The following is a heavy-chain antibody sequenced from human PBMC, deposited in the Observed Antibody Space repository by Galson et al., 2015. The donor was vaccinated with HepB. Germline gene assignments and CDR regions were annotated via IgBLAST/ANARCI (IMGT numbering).Heavy chain of an antibody. CDR2: ISYDGSNK. D-gene: IGHD2-15*01. V-gene: IGHV3-30*04. CDR1: GFTFSSYA. CDR3: ARDGRYCSGGSCPRRVRSWNYFDY. Sequence: SLRLSCAASGFTFSSYAMHWVRQAPGKGLEWVAVISYDGSNKYYADSVKGRFTISRDNSKNTLYLQMNSLRAEDTAVYYCARDGRYCSGGSCPRRVRSWNYFDYWGQGTLVTVSS. J-gene: IGHJ4*02.